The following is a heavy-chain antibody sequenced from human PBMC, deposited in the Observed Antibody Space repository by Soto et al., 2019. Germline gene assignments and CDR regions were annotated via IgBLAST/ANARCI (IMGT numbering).Heavy chain of an antibody. CDR3: ARNCSIAVAGRGYYYYGMDV. Sequence: GGSLRLSCAASGFTFSSYSMNWVRQAPGKGLEWVSYISSSSSTIYYADSVKGRFTISRDNAKNSLYLQMNSLRDEDTAVYYCARNCSIAVAGRGYYYYGMDVWGQGTTVTVSS. J-gene: IGHJ6*02. CDR1: GFTFSSYS. V-gene: IGHV3-48*02. CDR2: ISSSSSTI. D-gene: IGHD6-19*01.